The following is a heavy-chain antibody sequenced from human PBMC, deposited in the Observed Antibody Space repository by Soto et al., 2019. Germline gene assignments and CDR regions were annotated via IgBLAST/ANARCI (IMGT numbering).Heavy chain of an antibody. Sequence: QVQLVQSGAEVKKPGSSVKVSCKASGGTFSSYTISWVRQAPGQGLEWMGRIIPILGIANYAQKFQGRVTITADKSTSTAYMELSSLRSEDTAVYYCARLTDIVVVPAATWGQETLVTVSS. V-gene: IGHV1-69*02. CDR3: ARLTDIVVVPAAT. CDR2: IIPILGIA. CDR1: GGTFSSYT. J-gene: IGHJ4*02. D-gene: IGHD2-2*01.